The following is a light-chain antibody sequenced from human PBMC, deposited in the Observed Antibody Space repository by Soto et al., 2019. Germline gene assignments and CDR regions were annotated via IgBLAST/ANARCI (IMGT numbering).Light chain of an antibody. Sequence: EIVLTQSPATLSLSPGERGTLSCWASQSVSTNLAWYQHKPGQAPRLLIYGASNMVTGIPAWFSGRGSGTGFTLTISSLGPEDFATSYCHRRATWPPGATFGGGTKVEI. CDR1: QSVSTN. CDR2: GAS. CDR3: HRRATWPPGAT. V-gene: IGKV3-11*01. J-gene: IGKJ4*01.